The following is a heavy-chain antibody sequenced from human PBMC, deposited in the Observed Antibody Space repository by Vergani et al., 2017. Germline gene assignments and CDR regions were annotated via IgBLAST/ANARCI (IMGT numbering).Heavy chain of an antibody. CDR1: GFTFSSYA. Sequence: EVQLLESGGGLVQPGGSLRLSCAASGFTFSSYAMSWVRQAPGKGLEWVSAISGSGGSTYYADSVKGRFTISRDNSKNTLYLQMNSLRAEDTAVYYCARDGHQPYYDFWSGYYHDAFDIGGQGTMVTVSS. J-gene: IGHJ3*02. D-gene: IGHD3-3*01. CDR2: ISGSGGST. V-gene: IGHV3-23*01. CDR3: ARDGHQPYYDFWSGYYHDAFDI.